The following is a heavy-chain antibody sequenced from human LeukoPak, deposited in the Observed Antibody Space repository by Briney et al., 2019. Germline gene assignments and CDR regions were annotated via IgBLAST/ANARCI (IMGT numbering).Heavy chain of an antibody. D-gene: IGHD5-24*01. V-gene: IGHV4-34*01. J-gene: IGHJ3*02. CDR1: GGSFTKHQ. CDR3: ASEPRRDGSNSEAFDI. Sequence: SETLSLTCAVYGGSFTKHQWSWIRQPPGKGLEWIGAINDGGSTNYNPSLKSRVTISVDTSKNQFSLKLSSVTAADTAVYYCASEPRRDGSNSEAFDIWGQGTMVTVSS. CDR2: INDGGST.